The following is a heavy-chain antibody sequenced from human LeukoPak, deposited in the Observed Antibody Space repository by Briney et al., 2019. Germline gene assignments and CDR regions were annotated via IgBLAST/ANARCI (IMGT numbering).Heavy chain of an antibody. CDR1: GYTFTGYY. Sequence: ASVKVSCKASGYTFTGYYMHWVRQAPGQGLEWMGWINPNSGGTNYAQKFQGRVTMTRDTSISTAYMELSRLRSDDTAVYYCALVVVAAGALDYWGRGTLVTVSS. V-gene: IGHV1-2*02. D-gene: IGHD2-15*01. CDR3: ALVVVAAGALDY. CDR2: INPNSGGT. J-gene: IGHJ4*02.